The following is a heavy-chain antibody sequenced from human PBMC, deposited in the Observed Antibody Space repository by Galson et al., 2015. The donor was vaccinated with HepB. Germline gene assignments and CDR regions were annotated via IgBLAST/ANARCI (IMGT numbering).Heavy chain of an antibody. Sequence: SVKVSCKASGYTFTAYYIHWVRQAPAQGLEWMGWINPNSGGTNYAQKFQGRVTMTRDTSFSTAYMELSRLRSDDTAVYYCAREWELLGEYFQHWGQGTLVTVSS. V-gene: IGHV1-2*02. D-gene: IGHD1-26*01. CDR3: AREWELLGEYFQH. J-gene: IGHJ1*01. CDR1: GYTFTAYY. CDR2: INPNSGGT.